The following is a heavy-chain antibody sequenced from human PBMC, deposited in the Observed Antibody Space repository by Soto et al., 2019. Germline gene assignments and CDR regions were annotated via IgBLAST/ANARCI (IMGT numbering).Heavy chain of an antibody. V-gene: IGHV1-3*01. Sequence: ASVKVTCKTSGYNFTNYVMHWVSQAPGQSLEWMGWINVGNGNTKYSQIFQGRLTVTWDTSATTAYMDLSSLRSEDTAVYYCASASRRYCSGGSCFQYYYYFYGLDVWGQGTTVTVSS. J-gene: IGHJ6*02. CDR2: INVGNGNT. CDR1: GYNFTNYV. CDR3: ASASRRYCSGGSCFQYYYYFYGLDV. D-gene: IGHD2-15*01.